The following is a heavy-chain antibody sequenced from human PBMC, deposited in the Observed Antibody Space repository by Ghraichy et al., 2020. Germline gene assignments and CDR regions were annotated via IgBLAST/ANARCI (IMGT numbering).Heavy chain of an antibody. D-gene: IGHD2-21*02. Sequence: GGSLRLSCAASGFTFSSYAMSWVRQAPGKGLEWVSAISGSGGSTYYADSVKGRFTISRDNSKNTLYLQMNSLRAEDTAVYYCAKAGRHIVVVTARDRYYFDYWGQGTLVTVSS. CDR2: ISGSGGST. J-gene: IGHJ4*02. V-gene: IGHV3-23*01. CDR1: GFTFSSYA. CDR3: AKAGRHIVVVTARDRYYFDY.